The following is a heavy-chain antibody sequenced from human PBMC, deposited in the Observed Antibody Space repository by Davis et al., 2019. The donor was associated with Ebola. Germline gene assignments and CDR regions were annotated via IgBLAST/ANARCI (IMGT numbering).Heavy chain of an antibody. J-gene: IGHJ3*02. D-gene: IGHD6-19*01. CDR2: INPSGGST. V-gene: IGHV1-46*01. CDR1: GYTFTSYY. CDR3: ARDGFWRVAGTRGAFDI. Sequence: ASVKVSCKASGYTFTSYYMHWVRQAPGQGLEWMGIINPSGGSTSYAQKFQGRVTMTRDTSTSTVYMELSSLRSEDTAVYYCARDGFWRVAGTRGAFDIWGQGTMVTVSS.